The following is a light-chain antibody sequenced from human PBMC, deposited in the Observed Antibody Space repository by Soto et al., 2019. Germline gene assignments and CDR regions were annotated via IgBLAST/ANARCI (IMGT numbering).Light chain of an antibody. CDR3: CSFAGSSTYV. J-gene: IGLJ1*01. Sequence: QSVLTQPASVSGSPGQSITISCTGTSSDVGSYDLVSWYQHHPGKAPKLMIYEVSKRPSGVSNRFSGSKSDNTASLTISGLQAEAEADYYCCSFAGSSTYVFGIGPKVTAL. CDR1: SSDVGSYDL. CDR2: EVS. V-gene: IGLV2-23*02.